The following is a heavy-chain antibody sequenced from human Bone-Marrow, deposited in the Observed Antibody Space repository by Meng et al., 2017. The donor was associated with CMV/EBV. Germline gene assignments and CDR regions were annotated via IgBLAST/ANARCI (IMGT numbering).Heavy chain of an antibody. J-gene: IGHJ4*02. V-gene: IGHV1-2*02. Sequence: ASVISCKASGYTFTGYYMHWVRQAPGQGLEWMGWINPNSGGTNYAQKFQGRVTMTRDTSISTAYMELSRLRSDDTAVYYCASYSNYGYWGQGTLVTVSS. D-gene: IGHD4-11*01. CDR1: GYTFTGYY. CDR3: ASYSNYGY. CDR2: INPNSGGT.